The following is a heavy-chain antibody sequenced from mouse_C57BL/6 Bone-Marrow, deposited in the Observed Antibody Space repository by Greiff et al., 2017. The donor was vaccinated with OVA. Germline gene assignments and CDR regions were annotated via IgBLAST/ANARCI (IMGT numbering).Heavy chain of an antibody. J-gene: IGHJ1*03. CDR1: GFSFNTYA. CDR2: IRSKSNNYAT. Sequence: EVKLMESGGGLVQPKGSLKLSCAASGFSFNTYAMNWVRQAPGKGLEWVARIRSKSNNYATYYADSVKDRFTISRDDSESMLYLQMNNLKTEDTAMYYCVRRAQANWYFDVWGTGTTVTVSS. CDR3: VRRAQANWYFDV. D-gene: IGHD3-2*02. V-gene: IGHV10-1*01.